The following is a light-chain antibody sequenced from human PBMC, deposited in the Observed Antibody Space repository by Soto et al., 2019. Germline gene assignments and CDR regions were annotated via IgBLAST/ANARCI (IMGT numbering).Light chain of an antibody. CDR2: LAT. V-gene: IGKV2-28*01. J-gene: IGKJ4*01. CDR3: MKAIQTPFT. CDR1: RSLLQTNGNTY. Sequence: DIVMTQSPLSLPVTPGEPASISCRSSRSLLQTNGNTYLDWYRQKPGQSPQLLISLATNRASGVPDRFSGSGSGTDVTLQIRRVEAEDFGVYYCMKAIQTPFTFGGGTKVEIK.